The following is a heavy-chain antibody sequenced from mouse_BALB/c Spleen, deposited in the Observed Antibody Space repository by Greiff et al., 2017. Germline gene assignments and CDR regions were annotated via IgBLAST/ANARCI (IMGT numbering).Heavy chain of an antibody. CDR1: GYTFSSYW. CDR2: ILPGSGST. J-gene: IGHJ1*01. V-gene: IGHV1-9*01. CDR3: ARKEDHYYGYGYFDV. D-gene: IGHD1-2*01. Sequence: QVQLKESGAELMKPGASVKISCKATGYTFSSYWIEWVKQRPGHGLEWIGEILPGSGSTNYNEKFKGKATFTADTSSNTAYMQLSSLTSEDSAVYYCARKEDHYYGYGYFDVWGAGTTVTVSS.